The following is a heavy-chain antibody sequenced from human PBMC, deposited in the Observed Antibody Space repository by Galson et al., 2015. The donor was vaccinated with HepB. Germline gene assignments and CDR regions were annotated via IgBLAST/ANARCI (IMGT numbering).Heavy chain of an antibody. CDR2: IYYSGST. D-gene: IGHD2-8*02. V-gene: IGHV4-61*01. J-gene: IGHJ5*02. Sequence: ETLSLTCTVSGGSVSSGSYYWSWIRQPPGKGLEWIGYIYYSGSTNYNPSLKSRVTISVDTSKNQFSLKLSSVTAADTAVYYCARTYCTGGVCYTGARGGDNWFDPWGQGTLVTVSS. CDR1: GGSVSSGSYY. CDR3: ARTYCTGGVCYTGARGGDNWFDP.